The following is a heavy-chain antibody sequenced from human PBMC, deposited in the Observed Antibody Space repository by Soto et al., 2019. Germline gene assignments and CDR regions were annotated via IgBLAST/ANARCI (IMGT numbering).Heavy chain of an antibody. CDR3: ARDLSGYPYYYGMDV. V-gene: IGHV4-59*01. J-gene: IGHJ6*02. D-gene: IGHD6-25*01. CDR2: ISYSGST. CDR1: GVSISSYY. Sequence: QVQLQESGPGLVKPSETLSLTCTVSGVSISSYYWSWIRQPPGMGLEWIGYISYSGSTNYSPSLKSRVTVSVDTSKNQFSLNLTSVTAADTAVYYCARDLSGYPYYYGMDVWGQGTTVTVSS.